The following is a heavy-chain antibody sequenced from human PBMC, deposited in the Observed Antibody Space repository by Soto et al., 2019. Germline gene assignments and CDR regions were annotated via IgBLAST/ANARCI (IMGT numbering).Heavy chain of an antibody. CDR3: ATGDAIDI. V-gene: IGHV3-15*07. Sequence: EVQLVESGGGLVKPGGSLRLSCAGSGFTFSNAWMNWVRQAPGQGLEWVGRIKNKANGGTIDFAAPVRGRFTVSRDDAGSTVYLQMDNLRTEDTAVYYCATGDAIDIWGQGTMVTVSS. CDR1: GFTFSNAW. CDR2: IKNKANGGTI. J-gene: IGHJ3*02.